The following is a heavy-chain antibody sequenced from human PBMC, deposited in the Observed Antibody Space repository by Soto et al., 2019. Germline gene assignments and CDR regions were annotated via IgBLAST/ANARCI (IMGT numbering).Heavy chain of an antibody. CDR3: ARDRGLYYDILTGYSADAFDI. J-gene: IGHJ3*02. Sequence: SETLSLTCTVPGGSICSYYWGWIRQPPGKGLEWIGYIYYSGSTNYNPSLKSRVTISVDTSKNQFSLKLSSVTAADTAVYYCARDRGLYYDILTGYSADAFDIWGQGTMVTVSS. CDR1: GGSICSYY. CDR2: IYYSGST. D-gene: IGHD3-9*01. V-gene: IGHV4-59*01.